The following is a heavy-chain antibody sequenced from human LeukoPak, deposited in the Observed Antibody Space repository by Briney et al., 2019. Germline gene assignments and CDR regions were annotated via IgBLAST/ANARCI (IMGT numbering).Heavy chain of an antibody. D-gene: IGHD4-11*01. V-gene: IGHV3-21*04. CDR1: GFTFSSYS. CDR2: ISSSSSYI. Sequence: GGSLRLSCAASGFTFSSYSMNWVRQAPGKGLEWVSSISSSSSYIYYADSVKGRFTISRDNAKNSLYLQMNSLRAEDTAFYYCARSSNLLAFDIWGQGTMVTVSS. J-gene: IGHJ3*02. CDR3: ARSSNLLAFDI.